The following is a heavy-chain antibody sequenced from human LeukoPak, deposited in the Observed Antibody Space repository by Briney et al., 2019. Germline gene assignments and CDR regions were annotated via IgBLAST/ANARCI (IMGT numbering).Heavy chain of an antibody. D-gene: IGHD3-3*01. CDR3: ARLGYDFWSGSDGYFDY. J-gene: IGHJ4*02. V-gene: IGHV3-7*03. CDR2: IKQDGSEK. CDR1: GFTFSSYW. Sequence: GGSLRLSCAASGFTFSSYWMSWVRQAPGKGLEWVANIKQDGSEKYYVDSVKGRFTISTDNAKNSLYLQMNSLRAEDTAVYYCARLGYDFWSGSDGYFDYWGQGTLVTVSS.